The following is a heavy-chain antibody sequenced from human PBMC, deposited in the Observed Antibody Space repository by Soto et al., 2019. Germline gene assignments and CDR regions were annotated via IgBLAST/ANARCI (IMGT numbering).Heavy chain of an antibody. V-gene: IGHV1-3*01. D-gene: IGHD6-13*01. CDR2: INAGNGNT. CDR1: GYTFTSYA. J-gene: IGHJ5*02. CDR3: ARDLEGGSSWYNWFDP. Sequence: VASVKVSCKASGYTFTSYAMHWVRQAPGQRLEWMGWINAGNGNTKYSQKFQGRVTITRDTSASTAYMELSSLRSEDTAVYYCARDLEGGSSWYNWFDPWGQGTLVTVSS.